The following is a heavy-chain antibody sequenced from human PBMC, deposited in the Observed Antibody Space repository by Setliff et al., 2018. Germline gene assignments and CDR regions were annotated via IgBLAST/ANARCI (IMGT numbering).Heavy chain of an antibody. D-gene: IGHD6-13*01. V-gene: IGHV1-18*01. J-gene: IGHJ3*02. CDR3: ARAPAYSSTPGSYAFDI. CDR1: GYTFTSYG. Sequence: GASVKVSCKASGYTFTSYGISWVRQAPGQGLEWMGWISAYNGNTNYAQKLQGRVTMTTDTSTSTAYMELRSLRSGDTAVYYCARAPAYSSTPGSYAFDIWGQGTMVTVSS. CDR2: ISAYNGNT.